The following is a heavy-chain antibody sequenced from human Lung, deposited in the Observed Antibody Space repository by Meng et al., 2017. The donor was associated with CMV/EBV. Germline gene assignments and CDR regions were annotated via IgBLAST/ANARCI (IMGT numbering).Heavy chain of an antibody. CDR1: GYKFTDYG. D-gene: IGHD6-6*01. V-gene: IGHV1-18*01. J-gene: IGHJ6*02. CDR3: ARSKIAARSHYYYGMDV. CDR2: IYTYNGNT. Sequence: AXVXVSXXASGYKFTDYGITWVRQAPGQGLEWMGWIYTYNGNTNFAQNVQGRGSMTRDTSTSTAYMELRSLRSDDTAVYYCARSKIAARSHYYYGMDVWGQGTXVTVSS.